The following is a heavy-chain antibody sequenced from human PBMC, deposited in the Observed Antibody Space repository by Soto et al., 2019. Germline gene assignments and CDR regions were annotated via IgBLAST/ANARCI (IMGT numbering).Heavy chain of an antibody. Sequence: EVRLVQSGGVVAQPGGSLRLSCAASGFTFYDYTRHWVRQVPGRGLEWVSLISWDGGSTYYADSVKGRFTISRDNSKNTLYLQMNSLRTDDNALYYCAKDVIAARPYYYFGLDVWGHGTTVNVSS. CDR2: ISWDGGST. V-gene: IGHV3-43*01. CDR3: AKDVIAARPYYYFGLDV. J-gene: IGHJ6*02. CDR1: GFTFYDYT. D-gene: IGHD6-6*01.